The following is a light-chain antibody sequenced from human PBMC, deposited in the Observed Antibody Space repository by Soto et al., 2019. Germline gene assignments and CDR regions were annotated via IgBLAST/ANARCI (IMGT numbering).Light chain of an antibody. CDR2: DNN. V-gene: IGLV1-51*01. CDR3: EAWDDSLTTVL. CDR1: SSNIGTNY. Sequence: QSVLTQPPSVSAAPGQKVTISCSGSSSNIGTNYVSWYQQVPGTAPKLLIFDNNKRPSVIPDRFSGSKSGTSATLGITGLQTGDEADYYCEAWDDSLTTVLFGGGTKLTVL. J-gene: IGLJ2*01.